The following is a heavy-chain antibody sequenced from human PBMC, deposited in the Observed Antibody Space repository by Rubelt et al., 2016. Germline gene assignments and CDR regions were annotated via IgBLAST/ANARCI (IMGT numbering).Heavy chain of an antibody. CDR2: KRNKANSYTT. Sequence: EVQLVESGGGLVKPGGSLRLSCAASGFTFSPYSFNWVRQAPGKGLEWVGRKRNKANSYTTEYDASVRGGFTISRDDSKNSGYLEMTSMKTEETAVYYFAGADGASRRWDAFDNWGQGTMVTVSS. CDR3: AGADGASRRWDAFDN. V-gene: IGHV3-72*01. CDR1: GFTFSPYS. D-gene: IGHD5-24*01. J-gene: IGHJ3*02.